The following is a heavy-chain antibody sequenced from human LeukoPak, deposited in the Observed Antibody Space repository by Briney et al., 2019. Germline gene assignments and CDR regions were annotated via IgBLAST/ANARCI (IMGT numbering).Heavy chain of an antibody. CDR2: MSPNSGDT. CDR1: GYTFTSYD. Sequence: ASVKVSCKASGYTFTSYDFNWVRQATGQRPEWMGCMSPNSGDTGYAQKFQDRVTMTRNTSISTAYMELSSLRSDDTAVYYCARGPPNWGYDYWGPGTLVTVSS. J-gene: IGHJ4*02. V-gene: IGHV1-8*01. CDR3: ARGPPNWGYDY. D-gene: IGHD7-27*01.